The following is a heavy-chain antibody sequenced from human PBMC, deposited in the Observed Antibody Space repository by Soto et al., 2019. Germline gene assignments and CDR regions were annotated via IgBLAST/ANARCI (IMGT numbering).Heavy chain of an antibody. D-gene: IGHD2-15*01. Sequence: SVKVSCKASGGTFSSYAISWVRQAPGQGLEWMGGIIPIFGTANYAQKFQGRVTITADESTSTAYMELSSLRSEDTAVYYCAREGIREFVVVVDATLGGMHFWGPAPTLSVFS. CDR2: IIPIFGTA. CDR3: AREGIREFVVVVDATLGGMHF. J-gene: IGHJ6*02. V-gene: IGHV1-69*13. CDR1: GGTFSSYA.